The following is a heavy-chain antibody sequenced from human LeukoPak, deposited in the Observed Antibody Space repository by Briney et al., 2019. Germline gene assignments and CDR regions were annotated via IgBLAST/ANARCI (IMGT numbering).Heavy chain of an antibody. J-gene: IGHJ3*02. V-gene: IGHV4-34*01. CDR1: GGSFSGHY. Sequence: SETLSLTCAVYGGSFSGHYWSWIRQPPGKGLEWIGEIKHSGSTNYNPSLKSRVTISVDTSKNQFSLKLSSVTAADTAVYYCATGGSAGLISAFDIWGQGQWSPSLQ. CDR2: IKHSGST. CDR3: ATGGSAGLISAFDI. D-gene: IGHD2-15*01.